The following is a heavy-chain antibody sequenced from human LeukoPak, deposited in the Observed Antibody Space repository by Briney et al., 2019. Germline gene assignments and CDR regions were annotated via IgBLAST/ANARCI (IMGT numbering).Heavy chain of an antibody. CDR2: ISAYNGNT. J-gene: IGHJ3*02. D-gene: IGHD3-16*02. V-gene: IGHV1-18*01. CDR3: ARGSDYVWGSYRYLQGFWTGLGPPAVDI. CDR1: GYTFTSYD. Sequence: ASVKVSCKASGYTFTSYDINWVRQATGQGLEWMGWISAYNGNTNYAQKLQGRVTMTTDTSTSTAYMELRSLRSDDTAVYYCARGSDYVWGSYRYLQGFWTGLGPPAVDIWGQGTMVTVSS.